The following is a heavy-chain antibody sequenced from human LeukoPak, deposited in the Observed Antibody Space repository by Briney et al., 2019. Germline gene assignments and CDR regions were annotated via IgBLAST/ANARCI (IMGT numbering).Heavy chain of an antibody. V-gene: IGHV3-30*02. CDR3: AKDGLVVVPAAPLGLFDP. Sequence: GGSLRLSCAASGFTFSSYGMHWVRQAPGKGLEWVAFIRYDGSNKYYADSVKGRFTISRDNSKNTLYLQMNSLRAEDTAVYYCAKDGLVVVPAAPLGLFDPWGQGTLVTVSS. D-gene: IGHD2-2*01. CDR2: IRYDGSNK. CDR1: GFTFSSYG. J-gene: IGHJ5*02.